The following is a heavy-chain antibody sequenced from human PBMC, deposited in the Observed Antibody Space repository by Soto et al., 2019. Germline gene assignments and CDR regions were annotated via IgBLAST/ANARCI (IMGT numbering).Heavy chain of an antibody. CDR3: ARDREDGYNYYFDY. D-gene: IGHD5-12*01. CDR2: IYYSGTT. Sequence: PSETLSLTCTVSGGSISSYYWSWIRQPPGKGLEWIGYIYYSGTTNYNPSLKSRVTISVDTSKNQFSLKLSSLTAADTAVYYCARDREDGYNYYFDYWGQGTLVTVYS. J-gene: IGHJ4*02. CDR1: GGSISSYY. V-gene: IGHV4-59*01.